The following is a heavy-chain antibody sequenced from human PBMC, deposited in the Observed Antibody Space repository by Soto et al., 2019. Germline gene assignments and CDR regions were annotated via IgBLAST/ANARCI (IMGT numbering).Heavy chain of an antibody. V-gene: IGHV3-23*01. D-gene: IGHD3-22*01. J-gene: IGHJ4*02. CDR2: ISGSGGST. Sequence: VGSLRLSCAASGFTFSSYAMSWVRQAPGKGLEWVSAISGSGGSTYYADSVKGRFTISRDNSKNTLYLQMNSLRAEDTVVYYCAKADTYYYDSSGYIDYWGQGTLVTAPQ. CDR1: GFTFSSYA. CDR3: AKADTYYYDSSGYIDY.